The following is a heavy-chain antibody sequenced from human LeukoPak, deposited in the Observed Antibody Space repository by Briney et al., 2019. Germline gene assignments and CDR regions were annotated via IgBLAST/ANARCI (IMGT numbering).Heavy chain of an antibody. CDR3: ARARSYWFDY. V-gene: IGHV3-53*01. J-gene: IGHJ4*02. CDR2: IYSGGST. CDR1: GFTFSSYA. Sequence: PGGSLRLSCAASGFTFSSYAMHWVRQAPGKGLEWVSIIYSGGSTYYADSVKGRFTISRDNSKNTLYLQMNSLRGEDTAVYYCARARSYWFDYWGQGTLVSVSS. D-gene: IGHD1-26*01.